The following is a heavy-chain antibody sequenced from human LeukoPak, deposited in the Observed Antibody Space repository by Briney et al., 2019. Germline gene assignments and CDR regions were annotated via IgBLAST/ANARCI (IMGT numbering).Heavy chain of an antibody. J-gene: IGHJ4*02. CDR3: AREGLYGDYAGH. V-gene: IGHV3-21*01. Sequence: PGGSLRLSCAGSGFTFSSYSMNWVRQAPGKGLEWVSSISYTSSYIHYADSVKGRFTISRDNAKNSLFLQMNSLRAEDTVVYYCAREGLYGDYAGHWGQGTLVTVSS. CDR2: ISYTSSYI. CDR1: GFTFSSYS. D-gene: IGHD4-17*01.